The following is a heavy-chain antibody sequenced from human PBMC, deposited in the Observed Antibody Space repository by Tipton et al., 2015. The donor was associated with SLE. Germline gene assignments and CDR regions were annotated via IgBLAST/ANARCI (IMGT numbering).Heavy chain of an antibody. D-gene: IGHD5-12*01. CDR3: ARLREELRWDSGSERPIAVDS. J-gene: IGHJ4*02. CDR2: IYDSGTT. CDR1: GGSISSYP. V-gene: IGHV4-59*08. Sequence: LSLTCSVSGGSISSYPWSWIRQPPGKGLQWMGYIYDSGTTNYNPSLESRITISIDASRSQFSLKLSSVTAADTAVYYCARLREELRWDSGSERPIAVDSWGQGTLVTVSS.